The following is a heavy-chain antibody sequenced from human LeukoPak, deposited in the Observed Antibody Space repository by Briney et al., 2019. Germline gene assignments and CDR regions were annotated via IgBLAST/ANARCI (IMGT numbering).Heavy chain of an antibody. D-gene: IGHD6-25*01. CDR3: SRSGLVDFDY. J-gene: IGHJ4*02. Sequence: GQSLRLSCTTSGFAFDDFAMSWVRQPAGTGLEWVGFIRRGAYGGAAEYAASVKGRFIISRDDSKGIAYLQMNSLKTEDTAVYYCSRSGLVDFDYWGQGSRVIVSP. CDR2: IRRGAYGGAA. V-gene: IGHV3-49*04. CDR1: GFAFDDFA.